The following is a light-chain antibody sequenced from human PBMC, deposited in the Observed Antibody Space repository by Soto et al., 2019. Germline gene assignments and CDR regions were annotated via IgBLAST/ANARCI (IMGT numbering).Light chain of an antibody. V-gene: IGKV1-5*01. CDR3: QQYNGYSRT. J-gene: IGKJ1*01. CDR1: QSISDS. CDR2: DVS. Sequence: DIQMTQSPSTLSASVGDRVTITCLASQSISDSLAWYQQKPGKAPSLLISDVSTLERGVPLRFSGSGSGTEFTLTINSMQPDDFATYYCQQYNGYSRTFGQGTKVEVK.